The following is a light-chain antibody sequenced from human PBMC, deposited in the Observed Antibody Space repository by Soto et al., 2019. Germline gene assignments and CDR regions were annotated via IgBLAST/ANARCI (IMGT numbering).Light chain of an antibody. CDR3: EQGYSTPPYT. J-gene: IGKJ2*01. CDR1: QSISSY. Sequence: DIQMTQSPSSLSASVGDRVTITCRASQSISSYLNWYQQKPGKAPKLLIYATSSLQSGVPSRFSGSGPGTDFTLAISSLQPEDFATYYCEQGYSTPPYTYGQGTKLEIK. CDR2: ATS. V-gene: IGKV1-39*01.